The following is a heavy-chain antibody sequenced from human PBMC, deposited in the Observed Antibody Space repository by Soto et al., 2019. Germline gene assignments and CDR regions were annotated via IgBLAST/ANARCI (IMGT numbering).Heavy chain of an antibody. CDR3: ARGGSSSWYPYYGMVV. D-gene: IGHD6-13*01. CDR1: GGSFSGYY. CDR2: INHSGST. Sequence: PSETLSLTCAVYGGSFSGYYWSWIRQPPGKGLEWIGEINHSGSTNYNPSLKSRVTISVDTSKNQFSLKLSSVTAADTAVYYCARGGSSSWYPYYGMVVWGQGTTVTVSS. J-gene: IGHJ6*02. V-gene: IGHV4-34*01.